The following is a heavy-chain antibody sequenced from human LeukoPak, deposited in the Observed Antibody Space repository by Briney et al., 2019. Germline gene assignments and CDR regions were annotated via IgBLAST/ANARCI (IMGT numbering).Heavy chain of an antibody. CDR2: ISGSGGST. CDR3: AKGKDYYDSSGYYLATLDY. D-gene: IGHD3-22*01. J-gene: IGHJ4*02. V-gene: IGHV3-23*01. CDR1: GFTFSSYA. Sequence: GGSLRLSCAASGFTFSSYAMSWVRQAPGKGLEWVSAISGSGGSTYYADSVKGRFTISRDNSKNTLYLQMNSLRAEDTAVHYCAKGKDYYDSSGYYLATLDYWGQGTLVTVSS.